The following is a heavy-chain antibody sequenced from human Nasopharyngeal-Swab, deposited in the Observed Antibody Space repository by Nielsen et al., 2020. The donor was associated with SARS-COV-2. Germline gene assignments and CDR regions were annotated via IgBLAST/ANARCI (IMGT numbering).Heavy chain of an antibody. V-gene: IGHV3-64*04. J-gene: IGHJ2*01. CDR2: ISSNGGST. Sequence: GGSLRLSCAASGFTFSSYAMHWARQAPGKGLEYVSAISSNGGSTYYADSVKGRFTISRDNSKNTLYLQMNSLRAEDTAVYYCARGGWLQIITYFDLWGRGTLVTVSS. D-gene: IGHD5-24*01. CDR1: GFTFSSYA. CDR3: ARGGWLQIITYFDL.